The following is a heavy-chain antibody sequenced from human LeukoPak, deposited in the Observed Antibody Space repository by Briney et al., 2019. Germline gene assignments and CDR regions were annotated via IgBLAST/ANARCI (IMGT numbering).Heavy chain of an antibody. CDR1: GVSFSDHY. D-gene: IGHD2-2*01. CDR3: ARSGYCSSTSCYHFDY. CDR2: TNHGGST. Sequence: SETLSLTCAAYGVSFSDHYWSWIRQPPGKGLEWVGETNHGGSTKYNPSLKSRVTISVDTSKNQFSLKLSSVTAADTAVYYCARSGYCSSTSCYHFDYWGQGTLVTVSS. V-gene: IGHV4-34*01. J-gene: IGHJ4*02.